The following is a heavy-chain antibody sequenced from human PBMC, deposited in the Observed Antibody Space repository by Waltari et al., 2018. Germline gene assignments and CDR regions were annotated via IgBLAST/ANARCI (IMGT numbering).Heavy chain of an antibody. Sequence: EVQLLESGGGLVQPGGSLRLSCAASGFTFSSYAMSWVRQAPGKGLGWVSAISGSGGSTYDADSGEGRFTISRDNSKNMLYLQMNSLRAEDTAVYYCAKESGADFDYWGQGTLVTISS. V-gene: IGHV3-23*01. CDR2: ISGSGGST. CDR3: AKESGADFDY. CDR1: GFTFSSYA. J-gene: IGHJ4*02.